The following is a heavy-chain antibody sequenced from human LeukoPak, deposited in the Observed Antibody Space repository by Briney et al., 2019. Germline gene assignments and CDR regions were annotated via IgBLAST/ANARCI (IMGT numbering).Heavy chain of an antibody. CDR2: IYYSGST. V-gene: IGHV4-59*08. D-gene: IGHD5-24*01. CDR1: GGSISTYY. J-gene: IGHJ4*02. CDR3: ARPSYDGYTDY. Sequence: SETLSLTCTVSGGSISTYYWSWIRQPPGKGLEWIGYIYYSGSTNYNPSLKSRVTVSVDTSKNQFSLKLNSVTAADTAVYYCARPSYDGYTDYWGQGTLVTVSS.